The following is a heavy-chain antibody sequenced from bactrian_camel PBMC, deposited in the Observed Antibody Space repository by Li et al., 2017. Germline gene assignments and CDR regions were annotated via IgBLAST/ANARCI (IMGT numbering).Heavy chain of an antibody. V-gene: IGHV3S6*01. CDR1: LNPDSRYC. D-gene: IGHD1*01. Sequence: HVQLVESGGGSVQTGGSLRLSCATSLNPDSRYCLGWIRQVPGKGREAIAIMHSPGSETYADSVTGRATISKDHAKNTVDLHMVSLKPEDTAMYYCAADFRRRRAPRLTDVLDLAYKGRGTQVTVS. J-gene: IGHJ4*01. CDR2: MHSPGSET.